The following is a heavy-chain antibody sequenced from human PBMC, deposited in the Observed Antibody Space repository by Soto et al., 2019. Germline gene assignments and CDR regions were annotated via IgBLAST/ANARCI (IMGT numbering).Heavy chain of an antibody. CDR3: TSLYYGH. J-gene: IGHJ4*02. CDR2: IKSKADGGTT. CDR1: ECTFANAG. D-gene: IGHD4-17*01. V-gene: IGHV3-15*01. Sequence: VGALILSCTASECTFANAGISWVRQAPGKWLEWVGRIKSKADGGTTDYAAPVKGRFTISRDESQNTLYLQMNSLKTEDTAVYYCTSLYYGHRGQGTLVTVSS.